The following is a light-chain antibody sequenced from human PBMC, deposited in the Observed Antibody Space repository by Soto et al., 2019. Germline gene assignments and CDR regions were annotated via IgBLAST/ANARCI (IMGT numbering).Light chain of an antibody. Sequence: DIQMTQSPSTLSASVGDRVTITCRASQSISTWLAWYQQKPGKAPKLLIYTASNLEGGVPSRFSGSGSGTEFTLTISSLQPDDFATYYCQQYNSAWTFDQGTKVELK. V-gene: IGKV1-5*03. J-gene: IGKJ1*01. CDR2: TAS. CDR3: QQYNSAWT. CDR1: QSISTW.